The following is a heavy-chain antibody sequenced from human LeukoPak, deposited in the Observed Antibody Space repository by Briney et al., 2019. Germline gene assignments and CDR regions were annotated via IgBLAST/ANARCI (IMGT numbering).Heavy chain of an antibody. V-gene: IGHV1-18*01. CDR1: GYTFTSYG. Sequence: ASVKVSCKASGYTFTSYGISWVRQAPGQGLEWMGWISAYNGNTNYAQKLQGRVTMTTDTSTSTAYMELSSLRSEDTAVYYCARDHHSTYYYDSSGYGPDAFDIWGQGTMVTVSS. J-gene: IGHJ3*02. D-gene: IGHD3-22*01. CDR2: ISAYNGNT. CDR3: ARDHHSTYYYDSSGYGPDAFDI.